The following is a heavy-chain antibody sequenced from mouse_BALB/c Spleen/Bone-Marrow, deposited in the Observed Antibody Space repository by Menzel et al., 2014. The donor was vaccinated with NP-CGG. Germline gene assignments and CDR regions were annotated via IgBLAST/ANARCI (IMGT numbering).Heavy chain of an antibody. CDR2: ISSGGSYT. J-gene: IGHJ3*01. Sequence: EVHLVESGGGLVKPGGSLKLSCAASGFTFSSYAMSWVRQTPEKRLEWVATISSGGSYTYYPDSVKGRFTISRDNAKNXLYLQMSSLRSEDTAMYYCARPHYYGSSWFAYWGQGTLVTVSA. CDR3: ARPHYYGSSWFAY. V-gene: IGHV5-9-3*01. D-gene: IGHD1-1*01. CDR1: GFTFSSYA.